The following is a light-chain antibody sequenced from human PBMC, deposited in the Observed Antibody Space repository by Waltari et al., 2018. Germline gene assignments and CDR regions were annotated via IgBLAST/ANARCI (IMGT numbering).Light chain of an antibody. J-gene: IGKJ2*01. Sequence: DIQMTQTPSSLSAPVRDRVTITCRASQSIRSNLNWYQQKPGTAPKLLIYAASTLQSGVPSRFSGSGSGTDFTLTISSLQPEDFVTYYCQQSYSTPYTFGQGTKLEIK. CDR2: AAS. CDR3: QQSYSTPYT. CDR1: QSIRSN. V-gene: IGKV1-39*01.